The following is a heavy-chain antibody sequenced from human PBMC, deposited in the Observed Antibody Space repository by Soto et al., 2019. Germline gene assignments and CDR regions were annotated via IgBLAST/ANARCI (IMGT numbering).Heavy chain of an antibody. Sequence: EVQLVESGGDLVRPGGSLRLSCAASGFTFSGHWMHWVRQVPGKGLEWVSRVNTDGGTSAYADSVKGRFTTSRENAKNTLYLQISGLRAEDAAVYYCAREAGYCSTASCYRRDFDTWGQGTTVSVSS. CDR1: GFTFSGHW. CDR3: AREAGYCSTASCYRRDFDT. J-gene: IGHJ3*02. V-gene: IGHV3-74*03. D-gene: IGHD2-2*01. CDR2: VNTDGGTS.